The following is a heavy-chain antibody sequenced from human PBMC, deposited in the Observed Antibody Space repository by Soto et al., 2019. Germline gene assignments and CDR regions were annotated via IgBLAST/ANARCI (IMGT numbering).Heavy chain of an antibody. D-gene: IGHD4-17*01. CDR2: TNPNSGNT. CDR3: VRVVGAVDY. J-gene: IGHJ4*02. V-gene: IGHV1-8*01. CDR1: GYTFTSYD. Sequence: GASVKVSCKASGYTFTSYDINWVRQATGQGLEWMGWTNPNSGNTGSAQKFQGRVTMTRDTSTRTAYMELSRLTSEDTAVYYCVRVVGAVDYWGQGTLVTVSS.